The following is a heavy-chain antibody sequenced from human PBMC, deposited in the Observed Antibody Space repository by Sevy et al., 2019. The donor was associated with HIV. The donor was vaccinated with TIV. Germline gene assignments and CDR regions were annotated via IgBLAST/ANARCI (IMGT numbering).Heavy chain of an antibody. Sequence: GGSLRLSCAASGLTFSNSIIHWVRRAPGKGLEWVSGMSFDGSKYYADSVKGRFTISRDDSRSTVYLQMSTLRAEDTAVYYCARDAGYSVNWYPRFDPWGQGTLVTVSS. D-gene: IGHD6-13*01. CDR3: ARDAGYSVNWYPRFDP. V-gene: IGHV3-30*04. CDR1: GLTFSNSI. J-gene: IGHJ5*02. CDR2: MSFDGSK.